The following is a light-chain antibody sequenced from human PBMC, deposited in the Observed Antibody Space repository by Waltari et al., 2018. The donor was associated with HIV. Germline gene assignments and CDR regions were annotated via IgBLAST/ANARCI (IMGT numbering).Light chain of an antibody. CDR3: QYIDSYHL. J-gene: IGKJ4*01. CDR1: RGISSY. Sequence: DIQLTQSPSFLSASVGDRVTITCRASRGISSYFAWHQHKPGEAPRLLIYAASTLQSGAQSRFRGSASGTECTLTSSRLQPEDCAIYYCQYIDSYHLFGGGTKVEVK. V-gene: IGKV1-9*01. CDR2: AAS.